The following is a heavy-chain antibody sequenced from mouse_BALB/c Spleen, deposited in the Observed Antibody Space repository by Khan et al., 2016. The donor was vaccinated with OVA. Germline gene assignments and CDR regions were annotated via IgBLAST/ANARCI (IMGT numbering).Heavy chain of an antibody. CDR2: ISNTGST. J-gene: IGHJ4*01. CDR3: ASELGRYDAMDY. V-gene: IGHV3-2*02. D-gene: IGHD4-1*01. CDR1: GYSITRDYA. Sequence: EVKLLESGPGLVKPSQSLSLTCTVTGYSITRDYAWNWIRQFPGNKLEWLGYISNTGSTDYNPSLKSRISITRDTSKNKFLLQMNSATTEDTATYYCASELGRYDAMDYWGQGTSVTVSS.